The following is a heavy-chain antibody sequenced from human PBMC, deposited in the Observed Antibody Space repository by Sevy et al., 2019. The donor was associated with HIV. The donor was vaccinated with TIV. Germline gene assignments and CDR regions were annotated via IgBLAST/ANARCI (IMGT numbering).Heavy chain of an antibody. D-gene: IGHD3-3*01. CDR2: ISYDGSSK. CDR1: GFNFSSYG. CDR3: AKESGSYYDFWSGHDAFDI. Sequence: GGSLRLSCAASGFNFSSYGMHWVRQAPGKGLEWVAVISYDGSSKYYAESVKGRFTISSDNSKNTLYLQISSLRAEDTAVYYCAKESGSYYDFWSGHDAFDIWGQGTMVTVSS. J-gene: IGHJ3*02. V-gene: IGHV3-30*18.